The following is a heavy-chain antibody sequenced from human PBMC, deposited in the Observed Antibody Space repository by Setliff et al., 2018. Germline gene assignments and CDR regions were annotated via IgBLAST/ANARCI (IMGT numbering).Heavy chain of an antibody. CDR2: IILILGIA. D-gene: IGHD6-13*01. V-gene: IGHV1-69*10. J-gene: IGHJ4*02. Sequence: SVKVSCKASGGTFSSYAISWVRQAPGQGLEWMGGIILILGIANYAQKFQGRVTITADKSTSTAYMELSSLRSEDTAVYYCARGAAAGIRTFDYWGQGTLVTVSS. CDR1: GGTFSSYA. CDR3: ARGAAAGIRTFDY.